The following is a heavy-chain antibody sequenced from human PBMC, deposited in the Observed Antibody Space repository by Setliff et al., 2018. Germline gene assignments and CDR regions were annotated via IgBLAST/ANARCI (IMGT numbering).Heavy chain of an antibody. J-gene: IGHJ4*02. CDR1: GGSISSGGYY. D-gene: IGHD2-2*01. CDR3: ATNPYQLLNFDY. Sequence: SETLSLTCTVSGGSISSGGYYWSWIRQHPGKGLEWIGYIYYSGSTYYNPSLKSRVTISVDTSKNQFSLKLSSVTAADTAVYYCATNPYQLLNFDYWGQGTLVTVS. CDR2: IYYSGST. V-gene: IGHV4-31*03.